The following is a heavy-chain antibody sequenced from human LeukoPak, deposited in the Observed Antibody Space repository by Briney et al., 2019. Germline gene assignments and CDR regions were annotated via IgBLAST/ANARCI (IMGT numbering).Heavy chain of an antibody. V-gene: IGHV1-69*13. CDR1: GGTFSSYA. J-gene: IGHJ6*02. Sequence: ASVKVSCKASGGTFSSYAISWVRRAPGQGLEWMGGIIPIFGTANYAQKFQGRVTITADESTSTAYMELSSLRSEDTAVYYCARVGYYYDSSGYDYYGMDVWGQGTTVTVSS. D-gene: IGHD3-22*01. CDR3: ARVGYYYDSSGYDYYGMDV. CDR2: IIPIFGTA.